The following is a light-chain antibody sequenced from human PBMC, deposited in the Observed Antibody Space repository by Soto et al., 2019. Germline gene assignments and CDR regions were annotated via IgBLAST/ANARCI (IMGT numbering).Light chain of an antibody. CDR3: QQYNNWPSWT. CDR1: QSVSSN. CDR2: GAS. J-gene: IGKJ1*01. Sequence: EIVMTQSPATLSVSPGERATLSCRAGQSVSSNLAWYQQKPGQAPRLLIYGASTRATGIPARFSGSGSGTEFILTISSLQSEDFAVYYCQQYNNWPSWTFGQGTKVEIK. V-gene: IGKV3-15*01.